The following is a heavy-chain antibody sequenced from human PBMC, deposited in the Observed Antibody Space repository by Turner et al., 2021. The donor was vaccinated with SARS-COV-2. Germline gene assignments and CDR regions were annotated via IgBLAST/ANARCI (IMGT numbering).Heavy chain of an antibody. CDR3: ARGDDFWSGYSNYGMDV. CDR1: GFTFSSYS. J-gene: IGHJ6*02. CDR2: ISSRISYI. Sequence: EVRLVESGGGLVKPGGSLRLSCAASGFTFSSYSMNWVRQAPGKGLELVSSISSRISYIYYADSVKGRFTISRDNAKNSLYLQMNSLRAEDTAVYYCARGDDFWSGYSNYGMDVWGQGTTVTVSS. D-gene: IGHD3-3*01. V-gene: IGHV3-21*01.